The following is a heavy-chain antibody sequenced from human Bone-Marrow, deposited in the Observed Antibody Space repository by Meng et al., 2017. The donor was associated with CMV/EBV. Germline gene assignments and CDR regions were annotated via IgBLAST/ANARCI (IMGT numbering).Heavy chain of an antibody. CDR3: AREYRLKYDSSGFDF. Sequence: GESLKISCSASGFTFSSYSMNWVRQAPGKGLEWVSSISSSSSYIYYADSVKGRFTISRDNAKNSLYLQMNSLRAEDTAVYYCAREYRLKYDSSGFDFWCQGTLVTVSS. D-gene: IGHD3-22*01. CDR2: ISSSSSYI. CDR1: GFTFSSYS. J-gene: IGHJ4*02. V-gene: IGHV3-21*01.